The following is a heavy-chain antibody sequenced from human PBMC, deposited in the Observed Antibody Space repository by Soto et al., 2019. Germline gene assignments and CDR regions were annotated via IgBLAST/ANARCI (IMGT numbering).Heavy chain of an antibody. D-gene: IGHD6-19*01. CDR1: GFTFSEYR. CDR3: ARDAGGWSSPLDY. Sequence: GGSLRLSCAASGFTFSEYRMSWVRQALGKGLERVANIKLDGSEKYYVDSVKGRLTISRDNAKNSLYLKMNSLRAEDTAVYYCARDAGGWSSPLDYWGQGTLVTVSS. V-gene: IGHV3-7*03. CDR2: IKLDGSEK. J-gene: IGHJ4*02.